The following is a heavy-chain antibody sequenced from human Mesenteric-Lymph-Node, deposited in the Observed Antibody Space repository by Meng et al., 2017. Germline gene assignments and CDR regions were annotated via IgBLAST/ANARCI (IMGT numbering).Heavy chain of an antibody. CDR2: ISSSSSYI. CDR1: GFTFSSYS. J-gene: IGHJ2*01. Sequence: GESLKISCAASGFTFSSYSMNWVRQAPGKGLEWVSSISSSSSYIYYADSVKGRFTISRDNAKNSLYLQMNSLRAEDTAVYYCARSAACTTRARGWYFDLWGRGTLVTVSS. V-gene: IGHV3-21*01. D-gene: IGHD6-13*01. CDR3: ARSAACTTRARGWYFDL.